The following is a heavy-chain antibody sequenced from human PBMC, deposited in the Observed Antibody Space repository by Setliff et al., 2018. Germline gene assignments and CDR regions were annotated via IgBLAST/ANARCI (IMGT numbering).Heavy chain of an antibody. CDR2: ISVYSGNA. J-gene: IGHJ4*02. D-gene: IGHD3-22*01. V-gene: IGHV1-18*01. Sequence: GASVKVSCKASGYNFISDGINWVRQAPGQGLEWMGWISVYSGNAKYAQKFQGRVTMTADTSTSTAYMDLRSLRSDDTAVYYCTRDRPYENDSTGYYYFDYWGQGTLVTVSS. CDR1: GYNFISDG. CDR3: TRDRPYENDSTGYYYFDY.